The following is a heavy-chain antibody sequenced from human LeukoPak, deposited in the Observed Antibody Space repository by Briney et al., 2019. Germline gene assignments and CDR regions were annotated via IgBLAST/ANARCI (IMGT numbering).Heavy chain of an antibody. Sequence: SETLSLTCAVYGGSFSGYYWSRIRQPPGKGLEWNGEINHSGSTNYNPSLKSRVTISVDTSKNQFSLKLSSVTAADTAVYYCARGLGFGEFSRWFDPWGQGALVTVSS. V-gene: IGHV4-34*01. J-gene: IGHJ5*02. CDR1: GGSFSGYY. D-gene: IGHD3-10*01. CDR2: INHSGST. CDR3: ARGLGFGEFSRWFDP.